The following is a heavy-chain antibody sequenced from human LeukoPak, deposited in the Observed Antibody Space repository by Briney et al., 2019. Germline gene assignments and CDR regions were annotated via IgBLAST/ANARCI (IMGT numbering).Heavy chain of an antibody. V-gene: IGHV1-2*07. D-gene: IGHD5-12*01. CDR1: GYTFTGYY. CDR3: ARAFMSGYSDFDF. CDR2: IIPNSGGT. Sequence: ASVKVSCKASGYTFTGYYMHWVRQAPGQGLEWMGWIIPNSGGTSYAHSFQGRVTITRDTSISTVYMELNSLRSDDTAVYYCARAFMSGYSDFDFWGQGTLVTVSS. J-gene: IGHJ4*02.